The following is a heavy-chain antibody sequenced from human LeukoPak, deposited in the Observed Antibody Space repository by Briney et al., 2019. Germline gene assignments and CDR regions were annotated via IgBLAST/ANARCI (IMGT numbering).Heavy chain of an antibody. D-gene: IGHD3-22*01. V-gene: IGHV3-30*02. J-gene: IGHJ4*02. Sequence: GGSLRLSCAASGFTFSNYGMHWVRQAPGKGLEWVAFIRYEGSNKYYADSVKGRFTISRDNSKNTLYLQMNSLGAEDTALYYCAKDYYDSSGYYDYWGQGTLVTVSS. CDR2: IRYEGSNK. CDR3: AKDYYDSSGYYDY. CDR1: GFTFSNYG.